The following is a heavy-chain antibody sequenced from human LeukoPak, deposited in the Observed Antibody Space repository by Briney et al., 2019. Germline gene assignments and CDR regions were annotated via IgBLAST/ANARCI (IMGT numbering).Heavy chain of an antibody. D-gene: IGHD6-13*01. CDR2: INPNSGGT. Sequence: GASVKVSCKASGYTFTGYYMHWVRQAPGQGLEWVGWINPNSGGTNYAQKFQGRVTMTRDTSISTAYMELSRLRSDDTAVYYCARGRWPQYSSSWYSALRGYYFDYWGQGTLVTVSS. CDR3: ARGRWPQYSSSWYSALRGYYFDY. CDR1: GYTFTGYY. J-gene: IGHJ4*02. V-gene: IGHV1-2*02.